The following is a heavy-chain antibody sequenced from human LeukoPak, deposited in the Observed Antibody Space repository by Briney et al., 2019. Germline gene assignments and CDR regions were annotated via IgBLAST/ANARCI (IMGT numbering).Heavy chain of an antibody. CDR1: GGSISSYY. V-gene: IGHV4-59*08. CDR3: ARHTTYYYDSSGSEPAFDI. J-gene: IGHJ3*02. D-gene: IGHD3-22*01. Sequence: SETLSLTCTVSGGSISSYYWSWIRQPPGEGLEWIGYIYYSGSTNYNPSLKSRVTISVDTSKNQFSLKLSSVTAADTAVYYCARHTTYYYDSSGSEPAFDIWGQGTMVTVSS. CDR2: IYYSGST.